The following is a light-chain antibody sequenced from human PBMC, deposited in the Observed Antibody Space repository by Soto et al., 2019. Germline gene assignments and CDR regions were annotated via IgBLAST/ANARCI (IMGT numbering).Light chain of an antibody. CDR3: QHYNNLWG. CDR2: GAS. CDR1: QSVRTN. V-gene: IGKV3-15*01. J-gene: IGKJ4*01. Sequence: EIVMTQSPATLSVSPGERVTLSCRASQSVRTNLAWYQRKPGQAPRPLIYGASTRATGVPARFSGSGSGTEFTLTISSLQSEDFAVYYCQHYNNLWGFGGGTKVEIK.